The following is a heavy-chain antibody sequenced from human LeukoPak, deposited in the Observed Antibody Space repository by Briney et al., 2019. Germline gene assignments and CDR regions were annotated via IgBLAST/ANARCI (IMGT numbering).Heavy chain of an antibody. Sequence: GGSLRLSCAASGFTFSSYSMTWVRQAPGKGLEWVSCISSSNDYTFYADSVKGRFTISRDNAKNSLYLRMNSLRAEDTAVYYCARRYYYDSSGPEAYWGQGTLVTVSS. CDR2: ISSSNDYT. V-gene: IGHV3-21*01. J-gene: IGHJ4*02. CDR1: GFTFSSYS. CDR3: ARRYYYDSSGPEAY. D-gene: IGHD3-22*01.